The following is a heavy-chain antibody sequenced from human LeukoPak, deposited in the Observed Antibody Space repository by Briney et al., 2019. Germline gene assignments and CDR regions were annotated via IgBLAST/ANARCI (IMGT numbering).Heavy chain of an antibody. CDR2: ITSGSRYI. J-gene: IGHJ1*01. Sequence: VGSLRLSCAASGFTFSSYSMNWVRQAPGKGLEWVSSITSGSRYIYYADSVKGRFTISRDNAKNSLYLQMNSLRAEDTAVYYCARETTVTTGYFQHWGQGTLVTVSS. V-gene: IGHV3-21*01. D-gene: IGHD4-17*01. CDR1: GFTFSSYS. CDR3: ARETTVTTGYFQH.